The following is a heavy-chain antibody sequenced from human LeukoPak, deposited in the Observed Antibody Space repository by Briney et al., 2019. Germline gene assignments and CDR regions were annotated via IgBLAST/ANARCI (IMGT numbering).Heavy chain of an antibody. Sequence: GGSLRLSCAASGFTFSSYAMSWVRQAPGKGLECVSAISGSGGSTYYADSVKGRFTISRDNSKNTLYLQMNGLRAEDTAVYYCAKDRSSSWYWGGHWFDPWGQGTLVTVSS. J-gene: IGHJ5*02. V-gene: IGHV3-23*01. CDR3: AKDRSSSWYWGGHWFDP. CDR1: GFTFSSYA. D-gene: IGHD6-13*01. CDR2: ISGSGGST.